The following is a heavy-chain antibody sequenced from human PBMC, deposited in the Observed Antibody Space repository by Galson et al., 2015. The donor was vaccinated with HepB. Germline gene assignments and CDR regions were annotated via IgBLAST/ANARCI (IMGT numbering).Heavy chain of an antibody. V-gene: IGHV1-18*01. CDR1: GYIFNSYG. Sequence: SVQVSCKASGYIFNSYGISWVRQAPGQGLEWMGWISVYNGNTKYAEEFQGRGTLAADTSKTTACMELKDLRADDTAVSYCARRGFVAVPGVRMDVWGRGTTVIVS. CDR2: ISVYNGNT. CDR3: ARRGFVAVPGVRMDV. D-gene: IGHD2-8*01. J-gene: IGHJ6*02.